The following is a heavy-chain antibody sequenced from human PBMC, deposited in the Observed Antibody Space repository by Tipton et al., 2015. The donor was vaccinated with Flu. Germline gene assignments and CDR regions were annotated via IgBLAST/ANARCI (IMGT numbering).Heavy chain of an antibody. D-gene: IGHD3-3*01. CDR1: GYTFTSYG. V-gene: IGHV1-18*01. Sequence: QLVQSGAEVKKPGASVKVSCKASGYTFTSYGISWVRQAPGQGLEWMGWISAYNGNTNYAQKLQGRVTTTTDTSTSTAYMELRSLRSGDTAVYYCARERGTIFGVVIIPNYYYYYGMDVWGQGTTVTVSS. CDR3: ARERGTIFGVVIIPNYYYYYGMDV. CDR2: ISAYNGNT. J-gene: IGHJ6*02.